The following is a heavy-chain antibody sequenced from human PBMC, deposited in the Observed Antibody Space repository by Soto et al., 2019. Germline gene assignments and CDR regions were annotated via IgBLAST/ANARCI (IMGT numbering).Heavy chain of an antibody. CDR3: AKEGLDQNYYYYYGMDV. CDR1: GFTFSSYG. J-gene: IGHJ6*02. CDR2: ISFDGSNK. Sequence: QVQLVESGGGVVQPGRSLSLSCAASGFTFSSYGMHWVRQAPGKGLEWVAIISFDGSNKYYADSVKGRFTISRDTSNNTLYLQMNRLRAEDTAVYYCAKEGLDQNYYYYYGMDVWGQGTTVTVSS. V-gene: IGHV3-30*18. D-gene: IGHD2-21*01.